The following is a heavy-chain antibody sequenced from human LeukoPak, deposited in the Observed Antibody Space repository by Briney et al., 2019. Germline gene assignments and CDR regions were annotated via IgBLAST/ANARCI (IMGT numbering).Heavy chain of an antibody. CDR3: ATLYYDYVWGSYRYTDY. CDR2: ISYDGSNK. CDR1: GFTFSSYG. Sequence: GGSLRLSCAVSGFTFSSYGMHWVRQAPGKGLEWVAVISYDGSNKYYADSVKGRFTISRDNAKNSLYLQMNSLRAEDTAVYYCATLYYDYVWGSYRYTDYWGQGTLVTVSS. V-gene: IGHV3-30*03. D-gene: IGHD3-16*02. J-gene: IGHJ4*02.